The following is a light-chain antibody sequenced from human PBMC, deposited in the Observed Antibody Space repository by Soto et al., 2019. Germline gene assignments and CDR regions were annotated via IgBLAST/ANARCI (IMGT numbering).Light chain of an antibody. CDR3: SSYTSSSTYV. CDR2: DVS. CDR1: SSDVGGYNY. J-gene: IGLJ1*01. V-gene: IGLV2-14*01. Sequence: QSALTQPDSVSGSPGQSITISCTGTSSDVGGYNYVSWYQQHPGKAPKLMIYDVSNRPSGVSNRFSCSKSGNTASLTISGLQAEDEADYYCSSYTSSSTYVFGTGTKLTVL.